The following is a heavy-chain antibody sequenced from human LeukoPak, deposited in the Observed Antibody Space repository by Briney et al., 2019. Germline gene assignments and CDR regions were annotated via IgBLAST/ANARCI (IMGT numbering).Heavy chain of an antibody. Sequence: GGSLGLSCAASGFTFSSYAMSWVRQAPGKGLEWVSAISGSGGSTYYADSVKGRFTISRDNSKNTLYLQMNSLRAEDTAVYYCAKENGYYYDSSVLLGYWGQGALVTVSS. CDR2: ISGSGGST. CDR1: GFTFSSYA. V-gene: IGHV3-23*01. D-gene: IGHD3-22*01. CDR3: AKENGYYYDSSVLLGY. J-gene: IGHJ4*02.